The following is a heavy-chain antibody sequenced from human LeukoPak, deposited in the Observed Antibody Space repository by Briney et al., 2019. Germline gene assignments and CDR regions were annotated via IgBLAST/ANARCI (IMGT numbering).Heavy chain of an antibody. D-gene: IGHD6-6*01. CDR3: ASMPSRRQIAARNNYMDV. CDR2: IYHSGST. CDR1: GYSISSGFY. V-gene: IGHV4-38-2*02. Sequence: PSETLSLTCTVSGYSISSGFYWGWIRQPPGKGLEWIGNIYHSGSTYYNPSLKSRVTISVDTSKNQFSLKLSSVTAADTAVYYCASMPSRRQIAARNNYMDVWGKGTTVTVSS. J-gene: IGHJ6*03.